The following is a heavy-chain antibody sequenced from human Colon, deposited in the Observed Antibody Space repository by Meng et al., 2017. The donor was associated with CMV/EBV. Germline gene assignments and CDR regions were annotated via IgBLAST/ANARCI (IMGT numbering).Heavy chain of an antibody. D-gene: IGHD6-19*01. J-gene: IGHJ4*02. CDR3: ARPSDNGWYYFDS. CDR2: INHSGNT. V-gene: IGHV4-39*01. Sequence: SETLSLTCTVSGDSISTSSHYWGWIRQPPGGGLEWIGSINHSGNTYRNPSLWGRVSMSVDTSKNQFSLNLSSVTAADTSIYYCARPSDNGWYYFDSWGQGTLVTVSS. CDR1: GDSISTSSHY.